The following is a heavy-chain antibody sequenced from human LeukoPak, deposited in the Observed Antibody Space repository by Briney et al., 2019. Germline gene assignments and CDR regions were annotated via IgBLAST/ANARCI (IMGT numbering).Heavy chain of an antibody. CDR3: ARESLAVEMATIRPQGYFDL. V-gene: IGHV1-69*13. Sequence: SVKVSCKASGGTFSSYAISWVRQAPGQGLEWMGGIIPIFGTANYAQKFQGRVTITADESTSTAYMELSSLRSEDTAVYYCARESLAVEMATIRPQGYFDLWGRGTLVTVSS. D-gene: IGHD5-24*01. CDR2: IIPIFGTA. CDR1: GGTFSSYA. J-gene: IGHJ2*01.